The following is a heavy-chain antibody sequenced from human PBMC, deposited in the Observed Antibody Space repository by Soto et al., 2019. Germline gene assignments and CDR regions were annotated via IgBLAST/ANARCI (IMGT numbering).Heavy chain of an antibody. CDR3: AREPYYYGSGSSPSINYYYYGMDV. CDR2: INAGNGNT. Sequence: ASVKVSCKASGYTFTSYAMHWVRQAPGQRLEWMGWINAGNGNTKYSQKFQGRVTITRDTSASTAYREQSRLRSEETAVYYCAREPYYYGSGSSPSINYYYYGMDVWGQGTTVTVSS. J-gene: IGHJ6*02. CDR1: GYTFTSYA. V-gene: IGHV1-3*01. D-gene: IGHD3-10*01.